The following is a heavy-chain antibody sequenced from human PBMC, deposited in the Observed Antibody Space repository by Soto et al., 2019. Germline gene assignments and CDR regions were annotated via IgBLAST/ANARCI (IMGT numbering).Heavy chain of an antibody. V-gene: IGHV3-30-3*01. Sequence: QVQLVESGGGVVQPGRSLRLSCAASGFTFSSYAMHWVRQAPGKGLEWVAVISYDGSIKYYADSVKGRFTISRDNSKNTLSLQMNSLRAEDTAVYYCARPLWRNDYNWGYFDLWGRGTLVTVSS. CDR1: GFTFSSYA. D-gene: IGHD4-4*01. CDR3: ARPLWRNDYNWGYFDL. CDR2: ISYDGSIK. J-gene: IGHJ2*01.